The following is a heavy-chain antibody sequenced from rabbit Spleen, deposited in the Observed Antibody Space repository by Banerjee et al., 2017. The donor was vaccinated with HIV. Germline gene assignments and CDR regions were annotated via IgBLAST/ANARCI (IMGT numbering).Heavy chain of an antibody. J-gene: IGHJ4*01. CDR1: GFSFGDRDV. CDR3: ARDLVGVIGWNFYL. V-gene: IGHV1S45*01. D-gene: IGHD1-1*01. CDR2: INAATAKP. Sequence: QEQLVESGGGLVQPEGSLTLTCKASGFSFGDRDVMCWVSQAPGKGLEWIACINAATAKPVYATWAKGRFTISRTSSTTVTLRMTSLTAADTATYFCARDLVGVIGWNFYLWGPGTLVTVS.